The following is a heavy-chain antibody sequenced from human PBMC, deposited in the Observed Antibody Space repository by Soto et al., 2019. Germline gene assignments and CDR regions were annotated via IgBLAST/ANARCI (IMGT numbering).Heavy chain of an antibody. CDR1: GFTFSTFN. D-gene: IGHD2-21*01. Sequence: PGGSLRLSCAASGFTFSTFNMNWVRQAPGKGLEWVSSITNSAYTSYADSVKGRFTISRDNAKNSLYLQMNSLRAEDTAVYYCGLCDALFFDFWGQGALVTVSS. V-gene: IGHV3-21*01. J-gene: IGHJ4*02. CDR2: ITNSAYT. CDR3: GLCDALFFDF.